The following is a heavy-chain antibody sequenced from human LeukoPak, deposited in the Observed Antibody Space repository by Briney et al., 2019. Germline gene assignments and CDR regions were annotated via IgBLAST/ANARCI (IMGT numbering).Heavy chain of an antibody. CDR2: INQSGNT. D-gene: IGHD3-3*01. V-gene: IGHV4-34*01. J-gene: IGHJ5*02. Sequence: PSETLSLTCAVYGGSFSGYYWSWIRQPPGKGLEWIGEINQSGNTNYNPSFKSRVTISVDTSKNQFSLKLSSVTAADTAVYYCARGIYDFWSGYFSGTWFDPWGQGALVTVSS. CDR3: ARGIYDFWSGYFSGTWFDP. CDR1: GGSFSGYY.